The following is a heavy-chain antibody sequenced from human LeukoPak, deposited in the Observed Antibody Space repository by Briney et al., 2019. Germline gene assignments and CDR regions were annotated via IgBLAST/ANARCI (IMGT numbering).Heavy chain of an antibody. D-gene: IGHD2-15*01. CDR1: GFTFSSYW. CDR3: ARVRILSDYFFDY. CDR2: IKQDGSEK. J-gene: IGHJ4*02. Sequence: PGGSLRLSCAASGFTFSSYWISWVRQAQGKGLEWVANIKQDGSEKYYVDSVKGRFTISRDNARNSVYLQTNSLRDEDTAVYYCARVRILSDYFFDYWGQGTLVTVAS. V-gene: IGHV3-7*04.